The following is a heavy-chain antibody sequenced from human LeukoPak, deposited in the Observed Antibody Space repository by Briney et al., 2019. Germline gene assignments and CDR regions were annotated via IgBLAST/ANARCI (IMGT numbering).Heavy chain of an antibody. J-gene: IGHJ5*02. CDR1: GYTFTAHY. Sequence: GASLKVSCKASGYTFTAHYMHWVRQAPGQGLEWMGLINPNSGGTNYAQKFQGRVTMTRDTSINTYYMELSRLTSDDTAVYYCARDTKLVNEYDNLFDPRGQGTLVTVSS. D-gene: IGHD2-8*02. CDR3: ARDTKLVNEYDNLFDP. V-gene: IGHV1-2*02. CDR2: INPNSGGT.